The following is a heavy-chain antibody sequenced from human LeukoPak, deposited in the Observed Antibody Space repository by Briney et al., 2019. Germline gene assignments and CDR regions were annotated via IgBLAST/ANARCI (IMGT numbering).Heavy chain of an antibody. J-gene: IGHJ4*02. CDR2: ISGSGGST. Sequence: GGSLRLSCAASGFTFSSYAMSWVRQAPGKGLEWVSAISGSGGSTYYADSVKGRFTISRDNSKNTLYLQMNSLRAEDTAVYYCARDISALDITMTVGYWGQGTLVIVSS. CDR3: ARDISALDITMTVGY. V-gene: IGHV3-23*01. CDR1: GFTFSSYA. D-gene: IGHD3-22*01.